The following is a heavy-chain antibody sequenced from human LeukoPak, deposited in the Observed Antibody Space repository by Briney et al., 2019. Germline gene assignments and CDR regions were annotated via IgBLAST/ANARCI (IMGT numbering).Heavy chain of an antibody. CDR1: GGSISNYY. V-gene: IGHV4-4*07. Sequence: PSETLSLTCTVSGGSISNYYWSWIRQPAGKGLEWIGRIYTSGSTNYNPSLKSRVTISVDTSKNKFSLKLSSVTAADTAVYYCARDSSMYYYYYMDVWGKGTTVTVSS. CDR3: ARDSSMYYYYYMDV. J-gene: IGHJ6*03. CDR2: IYTSGST.